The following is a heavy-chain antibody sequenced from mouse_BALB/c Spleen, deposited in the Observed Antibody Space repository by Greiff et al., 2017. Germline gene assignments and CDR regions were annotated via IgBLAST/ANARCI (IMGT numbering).Heavy chain of an antibody. CDR1: GYTFTSYY. CDR2: INPSNGGT. D-gene: IGHD2-4*01. Sequence: VQLQQSGAELVKPGASVKLSCKASGYTFTSYYMYWVKQRPGQGLAWIGEINPSNGGTNFNEKFKSKATLTVDKSSSTAYMQLSSLTSEDSAVYYCTRSLRSTMTYWYFDVWGAGTTVTVSS. V-gene: IGHV1S81*02. CDR3: TRSLRSTMTYWYFDV. J-gene: IGHJ1*01.